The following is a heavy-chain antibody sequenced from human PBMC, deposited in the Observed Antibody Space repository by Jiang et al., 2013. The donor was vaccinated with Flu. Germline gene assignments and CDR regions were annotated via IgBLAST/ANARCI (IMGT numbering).Heavy chain of an antibody. Sequence: VQLVESGAEMKKFGSSVKVSCKAAGGTFNSHGITWVRQAPGQGLEWMGRIIPIFRTTNYAQKFQDRVTITAGGSTSTAYMELGSLTSEDTAVYFCATVPLAEGSGPLDGAVARRAGFDHWGQGTPGHRLL. D-gene: IGHD6-19*01. CDR2: IIPIFRTT. J-gene: IGHJ4*02. V-gene: IGHV1-69*01. CDR1: GGTFNSHG. CDR3: ATVPLAEGSGPLDGAVARRAGFDH.